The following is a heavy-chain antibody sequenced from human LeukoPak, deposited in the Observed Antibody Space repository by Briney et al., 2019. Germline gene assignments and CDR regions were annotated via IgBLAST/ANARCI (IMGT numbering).Heavy chain of an antibody. V-gene: IGHV3-21*01. CDR3: ARDLSPLYYYGSGTHRNDAFDI. D-gene: IGHD3-10*01. CDR2: ISSSSSYI. Sequence: GGSLRLSCAASGFTFSSYSMTWVRQAPGKGLEWVSSISSSSSYIYYADSVKGRFTISRDNAKNSLYLQMNSLRAEDTAVYYCARDLSPLYYYGSGTHRNDAFDIWGQGTMVTVSS. CDR1: GFTFSSYS. J-gene: IGHJ3*02.